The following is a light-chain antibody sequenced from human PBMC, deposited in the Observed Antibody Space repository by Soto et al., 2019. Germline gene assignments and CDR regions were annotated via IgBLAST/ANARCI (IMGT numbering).Light chain of an antibody. CDR3: QQSNTWPPT. CDR1: QSVSSN. CDR2: GAS. V-gene: IGKV3-15*01. J-gene: IGKJ1*01. Sequence: EIVMTQSPATLSVSPGERATLSCRASQSVSSNLAWYQQNPGQAPRLLVYGASTRATCIPARFSGSGSGTESTLNICSLQSEDFAFYYCQQSNTWPPTFGQGTKVEI.